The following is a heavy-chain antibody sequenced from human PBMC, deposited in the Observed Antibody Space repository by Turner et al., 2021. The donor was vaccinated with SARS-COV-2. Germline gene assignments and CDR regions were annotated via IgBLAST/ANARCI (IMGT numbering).Heavy chain of an antibody. Sequence: QVKLQESGPGLLKPSQTLSLTRTVSGGSITRGSSFWTWIRQPAGRGLEWIGRIYTSGNTVGIPDYNPSLKSRVSISVDSSKNQFSLKLTSVTAADTAVYHCAKAVPGSGWFDPWGQGSLVTVSS. CDR3: AKAVPGSGWFDP. CDR1: GGSITRGSSF. J-gene: IGHJ5*02. D-gene: IGHD3-10*01. V-gene: IGHV4-61*02. CDR2: IYTSGNTVGIP.